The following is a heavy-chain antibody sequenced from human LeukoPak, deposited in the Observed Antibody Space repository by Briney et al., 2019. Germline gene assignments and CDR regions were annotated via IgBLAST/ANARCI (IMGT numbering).Heavy chain of an antibody. CDR2: IRYDGSNK. V-gene: IGHV3-30*02. J-gene: IGHJ4*02. CDR3: TKDQARIKSIVVVPAAKRGYFDY. CDR1: GFTFSSYG. Sequence: PGGSLRLSCAASGFTFSSYGMHWVRQAPGKGLEWVAFIRYDGSNKYYADSVKGRFTISIDNSKNTLYLQMNSLRAEDTAVYYCTKDQARIKSIVVVPAAKRGYFDYWGQGTLVTVSS. D-gene: IGHD2-2*01.